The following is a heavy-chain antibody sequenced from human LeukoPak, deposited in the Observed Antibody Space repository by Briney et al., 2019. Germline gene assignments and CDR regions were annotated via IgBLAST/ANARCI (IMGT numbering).Heavy chain of an antibody. CDR1: GYAFTNYY. J-gene: IGHJ4*02. Sequence: ASVKDSCKSSGYAFTNYYMHWVRQPPGQGLEWMGIINPSGGSTIYAQKFQGRVSMTRDTSTSTIYMELSSLRSEDTAVYYCARRNSHIGSYRPSYYFDYWGQGTLVTVSS. CDR3: ARRNSHIGSYRPSYYFDY. D-gene: IGHD1-26*01. CDR2: INPSGGST. V-gene: IGHV1-46*01.